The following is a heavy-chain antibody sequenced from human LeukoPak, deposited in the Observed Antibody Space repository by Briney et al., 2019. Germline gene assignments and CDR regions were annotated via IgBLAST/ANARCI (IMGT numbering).Heavy chain of an antibody. D-gene: IGHD3-3*01. CDR3: ARGSGYFDH. V-gene: IGHV3-21*01. J-gene: IGHJ4*02. CDR2: ISSSSSYI. CDR1: GFTFSSYS. Sequence: GGSLRLSCAASGFTFSSYSMNWVRQAPGKGLEWVSSISSSSSYIYYADSVTGRFTISRDNSRNTLFLQMNSLRPEDTAVYYCARGSGYFDHWGQGTLVTVSS.